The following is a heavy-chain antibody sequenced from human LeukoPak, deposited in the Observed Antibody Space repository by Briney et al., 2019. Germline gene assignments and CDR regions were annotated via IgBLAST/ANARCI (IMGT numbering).Heavy chain of an antibody. Sequence: GGSLRLSCAASGFIFSDYYMSWIRQAPGKGLEWVSYISSTGSTIYHADSVKGRFTISRDNAKNSLYLQMNRLRAEDTAVYYCARDLSIAAAGTGGWGQGTLVTVSS. CDR2: ISSTGSTI. CDR3: ARDLSIAAAGTGG. V-gene: IGHV3-11*04. J-gene: IGHJ4*02. CDR1: GFIFSDYY. D-gene: IGHD6-13*01.